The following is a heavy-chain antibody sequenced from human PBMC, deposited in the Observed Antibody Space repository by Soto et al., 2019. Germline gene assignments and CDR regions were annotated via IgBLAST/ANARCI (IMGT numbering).Heavy chain of an antibody. CDR2: ISGSGGST. D-gene: IGHD6-19*01. CDR3: AKEVPGPGIAVALFAKRPYYFDY. J-gene: IGHJ4*02. CDR1: GFTFSSYA. V-gene: IGHV3-23*01. Sequence: PGGSLRLSCAASGFTFSSYAMSWVRQAPGKGLEWVSAISGSGGSTYYADSVKGRFTISRDNSKNTLYLQMNSLRAEDTAVYYCAKEVPGPGIAVALFAKRPYYFDYWGQGTLVTVSS.